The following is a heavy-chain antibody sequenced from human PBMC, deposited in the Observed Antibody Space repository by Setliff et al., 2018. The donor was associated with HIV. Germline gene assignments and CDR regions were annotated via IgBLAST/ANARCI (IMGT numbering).Heavy chain of an antibody. Sequence: SETLSLTCSVSGDSIGSGSYFWGWIRHTPGKGLEWIGNIYYIGFAYYNPSLKSRVTISLDTSNNHFFLNFTSVTDADTAVYFCTREGRGDPAMATTRIDYWGQGKLVTVSS. V-gene: IGHV4-39*02. J-gene: IGHJ4*02. CDR2: IYYIGFA. D-gene: IGHD1-1*01. CDR1: GDSIGSGSYF. CDR3: TREGRGDPAMATTRIDY.